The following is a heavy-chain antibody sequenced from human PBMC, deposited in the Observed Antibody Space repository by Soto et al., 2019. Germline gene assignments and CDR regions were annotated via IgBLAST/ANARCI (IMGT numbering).Heavy chain of an antibody. D-gene: IGHD3-10*01. V-gene: IGHV4-31*03. CDR1: GGSISSGGYY. CDR2: IYYSGST. J-gene: IGHJ6*02. Sequence: QVQLQESGPGLVKPSQTLSLTCTVSGGSISSGGYYWSWIRQHPGKGLEWIGYIYYSGSTYYNPSLQSRLNISADPAKTQFSLKLSSVTAADRAMYYCVRERVGLWFEHHVWGQGTTVTVSS. CDR3: VRERVGLWFEHHV.